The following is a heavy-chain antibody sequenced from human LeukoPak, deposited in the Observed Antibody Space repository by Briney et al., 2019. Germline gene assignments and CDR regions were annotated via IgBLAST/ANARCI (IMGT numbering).Heavy chain of an antibody. CDR1: GFTFSSYG. D-gene: IGHD1-1*01. CDR3: AKDRLALERGYFDY. Sequence: GGTLRLSCAASGFTFSSYGMHWVRQAPGKGLEWVAVISYDGSNKYYADSVKGRFTISRDNSKNTLYLQMNSLRAEDTAVYYCAKDRLALERGYFDYWGQGTLVTVSS. J-gene: IGHJ4*02. CDR2: ISYDGSNK. V-gene: IGHV3-30*18.